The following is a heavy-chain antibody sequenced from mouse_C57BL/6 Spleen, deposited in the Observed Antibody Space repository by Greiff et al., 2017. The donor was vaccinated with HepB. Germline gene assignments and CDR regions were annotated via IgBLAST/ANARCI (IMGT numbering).Heavy chain of an antibody. V-gene: IGHV1-64*01. J-gene: IGHJ4*01. Sequence: QVQLQQPGAELVKPGASVKLSGKASGYTFTSYWRHWVKQRPGQGLEWIGMIPPNSGSTNYNEKFKSKATLTVDKSSSTAYMQLSSLTSEDSAVYYCARCFGNYKDYAMDYWGQGPSVTVSS. CDR3: ARCFGNYKDYAMDY. CDR1: GYTFTSYW. D-gene: IGHD2-1*01. CDR2: IPPNSGST.